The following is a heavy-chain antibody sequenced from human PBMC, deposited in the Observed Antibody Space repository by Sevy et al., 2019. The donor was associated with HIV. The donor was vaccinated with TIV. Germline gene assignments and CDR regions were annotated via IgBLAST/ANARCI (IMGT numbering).Heavy chain of an antibody. V-gene: IGHV4-59*13. CDR1: SGSISSYS. D-gene: IGHD4-17*01. J-gene: IGHJ5*02. Sequence: SETLSLTCGVSSGSISSYSWAWIRQPPGKGLEWIGHFYYIGTTDYNPVLRSRVTISVDKSKNQVSLRLKSVTAADTAVYYYAAVWGRDNGDYRDWFDPWGQGTLVTVSS. CDR2: FYYIGTT. CDR3: AAVWGRDNGDYRDWFDP.